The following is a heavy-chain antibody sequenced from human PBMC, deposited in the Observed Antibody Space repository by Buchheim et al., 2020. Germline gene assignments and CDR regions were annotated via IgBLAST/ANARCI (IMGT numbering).Heavy chain of an antibody. Sequence: QVQLQESGPGLVKPSQTLSLTCTVSGGSISSGSYYWSWIRQPAGKGLEWIGRIYTSGSTNYNPSLKSRVTISVDTSKNQFSLKLSSVTAADTAVYYCARGLIKYQLPNWFDPWGQGTL. CDR1: GGSISSGSYY. CDR3: ARGLIKYQLPNWFDP. V-gene: IGHV4-61*02. J-gene: IGHJ5*02. CDR2: IYTSGST. D-gene: IGHD2-2*01.